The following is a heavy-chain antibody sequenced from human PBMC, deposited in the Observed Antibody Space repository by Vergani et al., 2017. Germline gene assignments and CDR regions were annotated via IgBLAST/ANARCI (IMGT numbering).Heavy chain of an antibody. J-gene: IGHJ4*02. CDR2: IVVGSGNT. CDR1: GFTFTSSA. Sequence: QMQLVQSGPEVKKPGTSVKVSCKASGFTFTSSAVQWVRQARGQRLEWIGWIVVGSGNTNYAQKFQERVTITRDMSTSTAYMELSSLRAEDTAVYYCAREVIARSLWFGESSYYFDYWGQGTLVTVSS. D-gene: IGHD3-10*01. CDR3: AREVIARSLWFGESSYYFDY. V-gene: IGHV1-58*01.